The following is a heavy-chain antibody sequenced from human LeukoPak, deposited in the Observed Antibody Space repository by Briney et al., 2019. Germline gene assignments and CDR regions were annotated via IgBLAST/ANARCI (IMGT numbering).Heavy chain of an antibody. CDR2: INWNGGST. D-gene: IGHD6-13*01. CDR1: GFTFDDYG. V-gene: IGHV3-20*04. J-gene: IGHJ4*02. Sequence: GGSLRLSCAASGFTFDDYGMSWVRQAPGKGVEWGSGINWNGGSTDYAESVKGRFTISRDNAKNSLYLQMNSLRAEDTALYYCARDDYSSPAIDYWGQGTLVTVSS. CDR3: ARDDYSSPAIDY.